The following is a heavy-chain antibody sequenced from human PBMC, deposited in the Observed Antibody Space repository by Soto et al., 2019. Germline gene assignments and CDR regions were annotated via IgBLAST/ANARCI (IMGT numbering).Heavy chain of an antibody. D-gene: IGHD4-17*01. CDR3: ARVFEPRTTVTTFDY. V-gene: IGHV4-31*11. J-gene: IGHJ4*02. CDR1: GGSFSGYY. Sequence: PSETLSLTCAVYGGSFSGYYWSWIRQHPGKGLEWIGYIYYSGSTYYNPSLKSRVTISVDTSKNQFSLKLSSVTAADTAVYYCARVFEPRTTVTTFDYWGQGTLVTVSS. CDR2: IYYSGST.